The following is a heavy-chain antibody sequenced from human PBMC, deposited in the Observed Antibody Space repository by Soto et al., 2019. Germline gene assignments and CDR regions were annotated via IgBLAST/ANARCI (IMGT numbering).Heavy chain of an antibody. CDR2: ISGRGGDS. CDR3: ARDDSDAFDI. J-gene: IGHJ3*02. D-gene: IGHD1-1*01. Sequence: EVQLLESGGGLVQPGESLRLSRAASGFTFTNYALSWVRQAPEKGLEWLSSISGRGGDSYYADSVKGRFTISRDNSKNTLYLQMNSLSADDTALYYCARDDSDAFDIWGQGTMVAVSS. CDR1: GFTFTNYA. V-gene: IGHV3-23*01.